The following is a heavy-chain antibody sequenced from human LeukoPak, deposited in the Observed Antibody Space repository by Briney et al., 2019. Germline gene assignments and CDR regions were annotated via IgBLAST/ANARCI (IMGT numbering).Heavy chain of an antibody. D-gene: IGHD2-2*01. CDR2: IYWDDDQ. J-gene: IGHJ5*02. CDR3: AHVKYCVTTSCSLNWFDP. CDR1: GGSIRGY. Sequence: TLSLTCTVSGGSIRGYFWTWIRQPPGKALEWLSLIYWDDDQRYSPSLRSRLTITKDTSKNQVVLTMTNMDPGDTGTYYCAHVKYCVTTSCSLNWFDPWGQGTLVTVSS. V-gene: IGHV2-5*08.